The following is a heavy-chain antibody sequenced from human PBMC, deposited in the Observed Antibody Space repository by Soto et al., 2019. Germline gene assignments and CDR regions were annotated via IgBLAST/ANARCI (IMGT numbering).Heavy chain of an antibody. D-gene: IGHD3-22*01. CDR3: ARDWGGSSGYYSFDI. J-gene: IGHJ3*02. V-gene: IGHV3-48*02. Sequence: GGSLRLSCAASGFTFSSYSMNWVRQAPGKGLEWVSYISSSSSTIYYAHSVKGRFTISRDNAKKSLYLQMNSTREEDTAVYYCARDWGGSSGYYSFDIWGQGTMVTVSS. CDR2: ISSSSSTI. CDR1: GFTFSSYS.